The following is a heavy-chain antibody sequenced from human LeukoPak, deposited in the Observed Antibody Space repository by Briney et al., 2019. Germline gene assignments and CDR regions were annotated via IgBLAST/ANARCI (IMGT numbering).Heavy chain of an antibody. Sequence: GRSLRLSCAASGFTFSSYVMHWVRQAPGKGLEWVAVIWYDGFNKYYADPVKGRFTISRDNSKNTLYLQMNSLRAEDTAVYYCARDLGNWGWNDFWGQGTLVTVSS. CDR2: IWYDGFNK. CDR3: ARDLGNWGWNDF. V-gene: IGHV3-33*01. CDR1: GFTFSSYV. J-gene: IGHJ4*02. D-gene: IGHD7-27*01.